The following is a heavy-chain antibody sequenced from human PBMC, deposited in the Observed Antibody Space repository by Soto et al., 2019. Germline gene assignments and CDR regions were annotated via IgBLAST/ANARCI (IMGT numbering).Heavy chain of an antibody. J-gene: IGHJ4*02. CDR2: IYHSGST. Sequence: SQTKCLTCTVSDGNIRSGCYSWSWIKQPPGKGLEWIGYIYHSGSTYYNPSLKSRVTISVDRSKNQFSLKLSSVTAADTAVYYCARVSPFDYYDSSGYEALHYFDYWGQGTLVTV. D-gene: IGHD3-22*01. V-gene: IGHV4-30-2*01. CDR3: ARVSPFDYYDSSGYEALHYFDY. CDR1: DGNIRSGCYS.